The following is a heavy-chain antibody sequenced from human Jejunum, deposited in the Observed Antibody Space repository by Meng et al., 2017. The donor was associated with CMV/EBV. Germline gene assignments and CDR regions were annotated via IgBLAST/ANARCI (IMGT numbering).Heavy chain of an antibody. CDR2: MYYSGKP. V-gene: IGHV4-59*01. J-gene: IGHJ4*02. D-gene: IGHD2-21*01. CDR1: GSISGYY. Sequence: GSISGYYWSWIRQPPGKGLEWLGYMYYSGKPTYNPSLESRVTISLDTSKNQFSLNLRSVTAADTAVYYCSRVGKDRSGGDCSFDHWGQGTLVTVSS. CDR3: SRVGKDRSGGDCSFDH.